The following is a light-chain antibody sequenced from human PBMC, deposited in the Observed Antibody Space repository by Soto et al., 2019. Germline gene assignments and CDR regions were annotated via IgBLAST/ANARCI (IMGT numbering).Light chain of an antibody. CDR2: GAS. Sequence: EIVLTQSPGTLSLSPGERATLSCRASQSVSSSYLAWYQQKPGQAPRLLIYGASSRATGIPDRFSGSGSGTDFTLTISRLEPEDFAVYYCQQYGSSPRTFGHGTRWIS. V-gene: IGKV3-20*01. J-gene: IGKJ1*01. CDR3: QQYGSSPRT. CDR1: QSVSSSY.